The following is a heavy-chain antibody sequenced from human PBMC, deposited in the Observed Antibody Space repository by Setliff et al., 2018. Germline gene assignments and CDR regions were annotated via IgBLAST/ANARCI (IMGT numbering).Heavy chain of an antibody. D-gene: IGHD2-2*01. CDR2: IYPGDSDT. Sequence: PGESLTISCKASGYIFTNYWIGWVRQMPGKGLEWMGVIYPGDSDTRYGPSFQGQVTISADKSINTAYLQVSSLKASDTAIYYCTRHEDRNKCTSSSCYRENDAFDVWGQGAMVTVSS. CDR1: GYIFTNYW. V-gene: IGHV5-51*01. J-gene: IGHJ3*01. CDR3: TRHEDRNKCTSSSCYRENDAFDV.